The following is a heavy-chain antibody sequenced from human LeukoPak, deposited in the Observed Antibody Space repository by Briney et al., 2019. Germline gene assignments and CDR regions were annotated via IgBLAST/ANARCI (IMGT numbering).Heavy chain of an antibody. D-gene: IGHD2-21*01. J-gene: IGHJ6*02. V-gene: IGHV4-59*01. Sequence: SETLSLTCTVSGGSISSYYWSWIRQPPGKGLEWIGYIYYSGSTNYNPSLKSRVTISVDTSKNQFSLELSSVTAADTTVYYCARIVADDYYYYYGMDVWGQGTTVTVSS. CDR1: GGSISSYY. CDR3: ARIVADDYYYYYGMDV. CDR2: IYYSGST.